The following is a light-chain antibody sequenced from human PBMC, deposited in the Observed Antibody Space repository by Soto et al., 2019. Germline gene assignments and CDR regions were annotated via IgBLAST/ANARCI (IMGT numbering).Light chain of an antibody. V-gene: IGKV1-39*01. CDR1: QDISNY. J-gene: IGKJ5*01. CDR3: QQSYRTPIT. Sequence: DIQMTQSPSSLSASVGYRVTITCQASQDISNYLNWYQQKPGKAPKVLIYAASNLQSGVPPRFSGSGSGTDFTLTISSLQPEDVATYFCQQSYRTPITFGQGTRREIK. CDR2: AAS.